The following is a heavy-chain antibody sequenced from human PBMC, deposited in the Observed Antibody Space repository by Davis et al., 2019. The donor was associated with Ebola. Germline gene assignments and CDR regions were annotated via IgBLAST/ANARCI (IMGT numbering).Heavy chain of an antibody. CDR1: GFTFSSYG. V-gene: IGHV3-30*03. CDR2: ISYDGSNK. Sequence: PGGSLRLSCAASGFTFSSYGMHWVRQAPGKGLEWVAVISYDGSNKYYADSVKGRFTISRDNSKNTLYLQMNSLRAEDTAVYYCARDGAYDYVWGSYRRAALFDYWGQGTLVTVSS. J-gene: IGHJ4*02. CDR3: ARDGAYDYVWGSYRRAALFDY. D-gene: IGHD3-16*02.